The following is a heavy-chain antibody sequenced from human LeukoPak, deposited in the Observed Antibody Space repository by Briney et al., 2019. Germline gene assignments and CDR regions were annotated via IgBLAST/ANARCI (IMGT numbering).Heavy chain of an antibody. CDR2: ISDYNGNT. J-gene: IGHJ4*02. Sequence: GASVKVSFKASVYTFTSYGISWVRQAPGQGLEWMGWISDYNGNTNYAQKFQGRVTMTTDTSTSTAYMELRSLRSDDTAVYYCARDSRYDEGYWGQGTLVTVSS. CDR1: VYTFTSYG. CDR3: ARDSRYDEGY. D-gene: IGHD5-12*01. V-gene: IGHV1-18*01.